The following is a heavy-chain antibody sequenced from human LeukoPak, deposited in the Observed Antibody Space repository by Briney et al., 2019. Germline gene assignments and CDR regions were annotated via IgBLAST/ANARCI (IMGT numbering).Heavy chain of an antibody. V-gene: IGHV3-23*01. J-gene: IGHJ4*02. CDR2: ISGSGGST. CDR1: GFTFSSYA. Sequence: GGSLRLSCAASGFTFSSYAMSWVRQAPGKGLEWVSAISGSGGSTYYADSVKGRFTISRDNSKNTLYLQMNSLRAEDTAVYYCAKQVMRYSNYGPDYWGQGTLVTVSS. CDR3: AKQVMRYSNYGPDY. D-gene: IGHD4-11*01.